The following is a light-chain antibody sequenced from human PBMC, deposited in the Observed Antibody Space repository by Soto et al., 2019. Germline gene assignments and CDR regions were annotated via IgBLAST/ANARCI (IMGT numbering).Light chain of an antibody. J-gene: IGKJ5*01. CDR1: QSIGIW. V-gene: IGKV1-12*01. Sequence: GDRVTITCRASQSIGIWLAWYQQKPGKAPKLLIYAASSLQSGVPSRFSGSGSGTDFTLTISSLQPEDFATYYCQHADSFPLITFGQGTRLEI. CDR3: QHADSFPLIT. CDR2: AAS.